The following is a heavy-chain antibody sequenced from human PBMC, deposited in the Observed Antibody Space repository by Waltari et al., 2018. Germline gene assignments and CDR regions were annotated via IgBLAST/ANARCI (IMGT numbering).Heavy chain of an antibody. CDR3: AELSSSAFHI. V-gene: IGHV3-48*04. CDR2: IISSSSSK. D-gene: IGHD1-7*01. Sequence: EVQLVESGGGLVQPGGSLRLSCVASGFTFSKYSMNWVRQAPGKGLEWVSNIISSSSSKEYADSVEGRFTISRDNAKNTLYLQMNSLSVDDTAVYYCAELSSSAFHIWGQGTMVTVSS. J-gene: IGHJ3*02. CDR1: GFTFSKYS.